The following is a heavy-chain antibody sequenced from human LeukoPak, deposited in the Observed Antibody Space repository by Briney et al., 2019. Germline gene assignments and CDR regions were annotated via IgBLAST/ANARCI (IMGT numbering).Heavy chain of an antibody. Sequence: GGSLRPSCAASGFIFSDHYMDWVRQAPGKGLEWVGRIRNKANSYTTEYAASVKGRFTISRDDSKNSLYLQMNSLKIEDTAVYFCARDIQEMADYWGQGTLVTVSS. J-gene: IGHJ4*02. D-gene: IGHD5-24*01. CDR3: ARDIQEMADY. CDR1: GFIFSDHY. V-gene: IGHV3-72*01. CDR2: IRNKANSYTT.